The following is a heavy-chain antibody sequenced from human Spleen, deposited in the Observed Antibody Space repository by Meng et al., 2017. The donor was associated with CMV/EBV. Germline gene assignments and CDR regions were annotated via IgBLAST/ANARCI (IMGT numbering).Heavy chain of an antibody. CDR3: ARGLLSIGVFFDF. D-gene: IGHD3-10*01. CDR1: GYSFSSYA. V-gene: IGHV1-18*01. Sequence: ASVKVSCKASGYSFSSYAINWVRQAPGEGLEWMGWISSYNGDSNSAQKFQGRVTMTTATSTSTVYLELRSLRPDDTAVYYCARGLLSIGVFFDFWGQGTLVTVSS. CDR2: ISSYNGDS. J-gene: IGHJ4*02.